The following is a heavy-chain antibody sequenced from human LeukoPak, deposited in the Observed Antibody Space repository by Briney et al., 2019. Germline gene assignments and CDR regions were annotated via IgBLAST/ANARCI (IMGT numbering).Heavy chain of an antibody. CDR3: AKGRRMAYYYMDV. D-gene: IGHD2-8*01. CDR2: IRYDGSNK. Sequence: GGSLRLSCAASGFTFSSYGMHWVRQAPGKGLEWVAFIRYDGSNKYYADSVKGRFTISRDNTKTTLYLQMNSLRAEDTAVYYCAKGRRMAYYYMDVWGKGTTVTVSS. CDR1: GFTFSSYG. V-gene: IGHV3-30*02. J-gene: IGHJ6*03.